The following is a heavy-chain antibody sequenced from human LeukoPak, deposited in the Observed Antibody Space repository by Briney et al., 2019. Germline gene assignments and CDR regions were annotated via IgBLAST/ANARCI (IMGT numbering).Heavy chain of an antibody. Sequence: SETLSLTCTVSGYSISSGYYWGWIRQPPGKGLEWSGSIYHSGSTYYNPSLKSRVTISVDTSKNQFSLKLSSVTAADTAVYYCARGRRITMVRGVHPKDAFDIWGQGTMVTVSS. CDR3: ARGRRITMVRGVHPKDAFDI. J-gene: IGHJ3*02. V-gene: IGHV4-38-2*02. CDR1: GYSISSGYY. CDR2: IYHSGST. D-gene: IGHD3-10*01.